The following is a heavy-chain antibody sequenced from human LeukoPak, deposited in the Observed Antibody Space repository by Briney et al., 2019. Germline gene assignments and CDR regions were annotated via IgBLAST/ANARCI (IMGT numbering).Heavy chain of an antibody. V-gene: IGHV1-46*01. J-gene: IGHJ4*02. D-gene: IGHD3-16*02. CDR2: INPSGGST. CDR1: GYTFTSYY. CDR3: ARATYDYVWGSYRKGFDH. Sequence: GASVKVSCKASGYTFTSYYMHWVRQAPGQGLEWMGIINPSGGSTSYAQKFQGRVTMTRDTSTSTVYMELSSLRSEDTAVYYCARATYDYVWGSYRKGFDHWGQGTLVTVSS.